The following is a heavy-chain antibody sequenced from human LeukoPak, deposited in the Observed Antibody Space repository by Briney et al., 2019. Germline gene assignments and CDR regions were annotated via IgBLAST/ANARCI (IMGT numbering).Heavy chain of an antibody. CDR2: ISSSGSTI. CDR3: ARHSMYSKSGGYNL. CDR1: GFTFSSYE. D-gene: IGHD6-19*01. J-gene: IGHJ1*01. V-gene: IGHV3-48*03. Sequence: GGSLRLSCAASGFTFSSYEMNWIRQAPGKGLEWVSYISSSGSTIYYADSVKGRFTISRDNAKNSLYLQMNSLRAEDTAVYYCARHSMYSKSGGYNLWGQGTLVTVSS.